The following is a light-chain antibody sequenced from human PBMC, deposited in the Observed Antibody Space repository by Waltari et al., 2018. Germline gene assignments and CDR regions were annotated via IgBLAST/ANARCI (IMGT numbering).Light chain of an antibody. J-gene: IGKJ3*01. CDR3: QQANSFPIT. Sequence: DIQMTQSPSSVSASVGDRVTMTCRASQDIRTWLACYQQKPGKAPNLLIYATSSLQTGVPSRFSGSGSGTEFTLTISSLQPEDFATYYCQQANSFPITFGPGTKVDFK. CDR1: QDIRTW. CDR2: ATS. V-gene: IGKV1-12*01.